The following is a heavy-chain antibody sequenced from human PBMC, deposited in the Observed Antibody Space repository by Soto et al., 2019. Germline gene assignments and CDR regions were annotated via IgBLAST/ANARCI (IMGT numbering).Heavy chain of an antibody. CDR2: IYNSGST. Sequence: SETLSLTCVTGGAISGYYWTWIRQSDGEGLEWIGYIYNSGSTNYNPSLKSRVTISVDTSKNQFSLKLSSVTAADTAVYYCARHRSSSGLPGFDPWGQGTLVTVSS. J-gene: IGHJ5*02. V-gene: IGHV4-59*01. CDR1: GGAISGYY. CDR3: ARHRSSSGLPGFDP. D-gene: IGHD6-6*01.